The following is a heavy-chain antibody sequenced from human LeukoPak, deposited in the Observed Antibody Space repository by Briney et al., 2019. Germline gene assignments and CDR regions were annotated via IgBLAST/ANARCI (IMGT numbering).Heavy chain of an antibody. CDR2: INVGNGNT. J-gene: IGHJ4*02. D-gene: IGHD5-24*01. Sequence: ASVKVSCKASGYTFTHYAMHWVRQAPGQRLEWMGWINVGNGNTKYSQKFQGRVTITRDTSASTAYMELNSLRSEDTAVYYCARTGDGYNLPDYWGQGTLVTVST. CDR3: ARTGDGYNLPDY. V-gene: IGHV1-3*01. CDR1: GYTFTHYA.